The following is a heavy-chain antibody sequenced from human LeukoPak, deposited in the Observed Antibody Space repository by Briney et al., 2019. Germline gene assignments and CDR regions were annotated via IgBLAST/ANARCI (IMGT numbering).Heavy chain of an antibody. D-gene: IGHD4-11*01. CDR2: FDPEDGET. V-gene: IGHV1-24*01. Sequence: GGSLRLSCAASGFTFSGSAMHWVRQAPGKGLEWMGGFDPEDGETIYAQKFQGRVTMTEDTSTDAAYMELSSLRSEDTAVYYCATVDSPTGWDYYYYMDVWGKGTTVTVSS. CDR1: GFTFSGSA. J-gene: IGHJ6*03. CDR3: ATVDSPTGWDYYYYMDV.